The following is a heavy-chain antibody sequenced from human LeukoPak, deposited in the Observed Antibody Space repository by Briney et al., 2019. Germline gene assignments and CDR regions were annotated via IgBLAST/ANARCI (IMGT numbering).Heavy chain of an antibody. Sequence: GGSLRLSCAASGFTLDKFAMSWVRQAPGKGLQWVSTITSGADTYYADSVKGRFSISRDNSRNTVSVQMHSLRADDTAVYFCAKGDNFGRVADAFDSWGQGTMVTVSS. J-gene: IGHJ3*01. V-gene: IGHV3-23*01. D-gene: IGHD1-1*01. CDR3: AKGDNFGRVADAFDS. CDR1: GFTLDKFA. CDR2: ITSGADT.